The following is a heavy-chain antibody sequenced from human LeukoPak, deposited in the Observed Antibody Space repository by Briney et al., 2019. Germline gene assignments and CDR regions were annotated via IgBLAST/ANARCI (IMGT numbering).Heavy chain of an antibody. D-gene: IGHD4-23*01. V-gene: IGHV3-33*01. J-gene: IGHJ6*02. CDR3: ARDYGVLRWYYYGMDV. CDR2: IWYDGSNK. CDR1: GFTFSSYG. Sequence: GGSLRLSCAASGFTFSSYGMHWVRQAPGKGLEWVVAIWYDGSNKYYASSVKGRFTISRDNSKNPLYLQMNSLRAEDTAVYYCARDYGVLRWYYYGMDVWGQGTTVTVSS.